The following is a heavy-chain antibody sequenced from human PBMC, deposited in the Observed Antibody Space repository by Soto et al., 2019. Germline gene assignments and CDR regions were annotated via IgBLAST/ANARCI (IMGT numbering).Heavy chain of an antibody. CDR2: IYYSGST. D-gene: IGHD1-26*01. CDR3: ARLGRPRGWETDY. J-gene: IGHJ4*02. Sequence: LETLSLTCTVSGGSISSSSYYWGWIRQPPGKGLEWIGSIYYSGSTYYNPSLKSRVTISVDTSKNQFSLKLSSVTAADTAVYYCARLGRPRGWETDYWGQGTLVTVSS. V-gene: IGHV4-39*07. CDR1: GGSISSSSYY.